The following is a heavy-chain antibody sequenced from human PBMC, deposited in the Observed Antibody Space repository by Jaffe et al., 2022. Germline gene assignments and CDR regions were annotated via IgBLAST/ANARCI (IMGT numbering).Heavy chain of an antibody. D-gene: IGHD5-12*01. CDR3: ARESRDGYNSYYYYYYMDV. CDR2: IYTSGST. CDR1: GGSISSGSYY. V-gene: IGHV4-61*02. J-gene: IGHJ6*03. Sequence: QVQLQESGPGLVKPSQTLSLTCTVSGGSISSGSYYWSWIRQPAGKGLEWIGRIYTSGSTNYNPSLKSRVTISVDTSKNQFSLKLSSVTAADTAVYYCARESRDGYNSYYYYYYMDVWGKGTTVTVSS.